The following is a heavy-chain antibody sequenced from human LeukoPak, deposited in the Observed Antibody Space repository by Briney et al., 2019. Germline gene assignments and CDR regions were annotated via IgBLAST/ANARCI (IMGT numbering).Heavy chain of an antibody. D-gene: IGHD1-20*01. CDR3: AKETSITGAGDF. CDR2: ISASGLST. CDR1: GFTFSNYA. V-gene: IGHV3-23*01. Sequence: GGSLRLSCAASGFTFSNYAVSWVRQAPGKGLEYVSPISASGLSTYYTDSVRGRFTNSRDNSKNTLYLQMHSLRAEDTAVYYCAKETSITGAGDFWGQGALVTVSS. J-gene: IGHJ4*02.